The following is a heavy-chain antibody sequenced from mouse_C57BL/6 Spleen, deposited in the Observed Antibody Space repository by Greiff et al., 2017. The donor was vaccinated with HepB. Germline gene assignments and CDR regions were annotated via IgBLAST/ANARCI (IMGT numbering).Heavy chain of an antibody. J-gene: IGHJ3*01. CDR3: AREDGNSFAY. CDR1: GYTFTSYW. CDR2: IHPNSGST. D-gene: IGHD2-1*01. V-gene: IGHV1-64*01. Sequence: QVQLQQSGAELVKPGASVKLSCKASGYTFTSYWMHWVKQRPGQGLEWIGMIHPNSGSTNYNEKFKSKATLTVDKSSSTAYMQLSSLTSEDSAVYYCAREDGNSFAYWGQGTLVTVSA.